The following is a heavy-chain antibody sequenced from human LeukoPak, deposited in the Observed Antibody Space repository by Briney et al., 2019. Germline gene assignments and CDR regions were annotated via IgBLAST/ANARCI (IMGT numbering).Heavy chain of an antibody. Sequence: PSQTLSLTCTVSGGSISSGDYYWSWIRQPPGKGLEWIGYIYYSGSTYYNPSLKSRVTISVDTSKNQFSLKLSSVTAADTAVYYCARAALDSGYDGGEVFDAFDIWGQGTMVTVSS. CDR1: GGSISSGDYY. V-gene: IGHV4-30-4*01. J-gene: IGHJ3*02. D-gene: IGHD5-12*01. CDR3: ARAALDSGYDGGEVFDAFDI. CDR2: IYYSGST.